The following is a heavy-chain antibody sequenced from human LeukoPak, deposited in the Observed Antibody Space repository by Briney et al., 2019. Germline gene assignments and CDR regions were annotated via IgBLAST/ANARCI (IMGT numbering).Heavy chain of an antibody. CDR1: GFTFSSYW. V-gene: IGHV3-7*01. Sequence: GGSLRLSCAASGFTFSSYWMSWVRQAPGKGLEWVANIKQDGSEKYYMDSVKGRFTISRDNAENSLYLQMNSLRAEDTAVYYCARELLWFGELFDYWGQGTLVTVSS. CDR2: IKQDGSEK. D-gene: IGHD3-10*01. CDR3: ARELLWFGELFDY. J-gene: IGHJ4*02.